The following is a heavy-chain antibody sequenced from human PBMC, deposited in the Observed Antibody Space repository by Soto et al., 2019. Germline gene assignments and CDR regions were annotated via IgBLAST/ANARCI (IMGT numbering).Heavy chain of an antibody. Sequence: GGSLRLSCEASGFSFSTYSMHWVRQAPGRGLEWVSSIGRRSDIYYADSVKGRFTISRDNAKNSVSLQMNSLRGEDTAVYYCAREETAWPLAYGLDVWGQGTTVTISS. CDR3: AREETAWPLAYGLDV. D-gene: IGHD2-21*02. CDR2: IGRRSDI. V-gene: IGHV3-21*01. CDR1: GFSFSTYS. J-gene: IGHJ6*02.